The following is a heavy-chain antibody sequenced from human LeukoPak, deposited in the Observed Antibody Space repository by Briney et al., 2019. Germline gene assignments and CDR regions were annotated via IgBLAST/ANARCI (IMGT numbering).Heavy chain of an antibody. J-gene: IGHJ4*02. D-gene: IGHD3-10*01. CDR1: GFSFTTYW. V-gene: IGHV3-7*01. Sequence: GGSLGLSCAASGFSFTTYWMSWVRQAQGKGLEWVANINQDGTEKYYVESVKGRFTISRDNGKNSLYLQMNSPRVEDTAVYYCAKLAKYFYGAETFYFFEHWGQGTPVTASS. CDR3: AKLAKYFYGAETFYFFEH. CDR2: INQDGTEK.